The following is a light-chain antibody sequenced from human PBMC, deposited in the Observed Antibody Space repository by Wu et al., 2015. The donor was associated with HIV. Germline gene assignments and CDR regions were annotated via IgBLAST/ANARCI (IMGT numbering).Light chain of an antibody. CDR2: GAS. J-gene: IGKJ2*01. V-gene: IGKV3-20*01. CDR3: QQYGSSPYT. Sequence: EILMTQSPATLSVSPGDRVTLSCTSSQSINSNLAWYQQKPGQPPRLLIYGASTRATGIPARFSGSGSGTDFTLTISRLEPEDFAVFYCQQYGSSPYTFGQGTKLEIK. CDR1: QSINSN.